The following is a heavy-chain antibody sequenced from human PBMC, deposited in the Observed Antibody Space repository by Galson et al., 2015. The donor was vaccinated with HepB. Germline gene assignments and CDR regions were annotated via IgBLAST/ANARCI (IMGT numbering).Heavy chain of an antibody. CDR2: ISGGGDTI. Sequence: SLRLSCAASGFTFSNHGMNWVRQAPGKGLEWVSFISGGGDTIYYADSVKGRFIISRDNSKNTVFLQMNSLGAEDAAVYYCAKGAKGSGPGRFEIWGQGTMVTVSS. D-gene: IGHD2-15*01. V-gene: IGHV3-23*01. CDR1: GFTFSNHG. CDR3: AKGAKGSGPGRFEI. J-gene: IGHJ3*02.